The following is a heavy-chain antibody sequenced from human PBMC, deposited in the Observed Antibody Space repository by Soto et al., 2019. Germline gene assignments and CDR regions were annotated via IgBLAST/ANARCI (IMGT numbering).Heavy chain of an antibody. CDR1: GGSISSYY. CDR2: IYYSGST. V-gene: IGHV4-59*01. Sequence: SETLSLTCTVSGGSISSYYWSWIRQPPGKGLEWIGYIYYSGSTNYNPSLKSRVTISVDTSKNQFSLKLSSVTAADTAVYCCATLGATKGFDYWGQGTLVTVSS. D-gene: IGHD1-26*01. J-gene: IGHJ4*02. CDR3: ATLGATKGFDY.